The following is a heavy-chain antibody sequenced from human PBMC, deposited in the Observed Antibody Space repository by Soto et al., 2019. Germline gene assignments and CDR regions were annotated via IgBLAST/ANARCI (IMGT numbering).Heavy chain of an antibody. D-gene: IGHD3-9*01. CDR2: ISGSGGST. CDR3: AKDPLDTYYYYYMDV. V-gene: IGHV3-23*01. Sequence: GGSLRLSCAASGFTFSSYAMSWVRQAPGKGLEWVSAISGSGGSTYYADSVKGRFTISSDNSKNTLYLQMNSLRAEDTAVYYCAKDPLDTYYYYYMDVWGKGTTVTVSS. CDR1: GFTFSSYA. J-gene: IGHJ6*03.